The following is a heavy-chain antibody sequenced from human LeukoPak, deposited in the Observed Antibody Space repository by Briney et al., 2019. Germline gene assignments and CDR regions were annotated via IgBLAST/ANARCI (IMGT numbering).Heavy chain of an antibody. V-gene: IGHV3-43*01. CDR2: ISWDGGST. CDR1: GFTFDDYT. J-gene: IGHJ4*02. D-gene: IGHD3-16*02. Sequence: GGSLRLSCAASGFTFDDYTMHWVRQAPGKGLEWVSLISWDGGSTYYADSVKGRFTISRDNSKNSLYLQMISLRTEDTALYYCAKELRLGELSLYRGGGIDYWGQGTLVTVSS. CDR3: AKELRLGELSLYRGGGIDY.